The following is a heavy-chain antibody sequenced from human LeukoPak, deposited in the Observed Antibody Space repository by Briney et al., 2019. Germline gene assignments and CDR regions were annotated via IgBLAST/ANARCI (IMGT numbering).Heavy chain of an antibody. J-gene: IGHJ3*02. V-gene: IGHV5-51*01. CDR2: IHPIDSDT. D-gene: IGHD3-10*01. CDR1: GYNFRNYW. Sequence: GESLKISCKGSGYNFRNYWIGWVRQMPGKGLEWMGIIHPIDSDTRYSPSFQGQVTISADKSISTAYLQWSSLKASDTAMYYCARQGAGFGELFDAFDIWGQGTMVTVSS. CDR3: ARQGAGFGELFDAFDI.